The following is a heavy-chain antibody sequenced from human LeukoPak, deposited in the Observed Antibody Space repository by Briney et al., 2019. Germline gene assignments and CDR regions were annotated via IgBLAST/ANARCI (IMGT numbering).Heavy chain of an antibody. CDR2: IYSGGGT. Sequence: GGSLRLSCAASGFTVSSNYMSWVRQAPGKGLEWVSVIYSGGGTYYADSVKGRFTISRDNSKNTLYLQMNSLRAEDTAVYYCAREIVGTTGAFDIWGQGTMVTVSS. J-gene: IGHJ3*02. D-gene: IGHD1-1*01. V-gene: IGHV3-53*01. CDR3: AREIVGTTGAFDI. CDR1: GFTVSSNY.